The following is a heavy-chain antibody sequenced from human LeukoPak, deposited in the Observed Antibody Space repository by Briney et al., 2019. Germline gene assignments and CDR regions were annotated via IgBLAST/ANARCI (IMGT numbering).Heavy chain of an antibody. V-gene: IGHV4-59*08. D-gene: IGHD2-21*02. J-gene: IGHJ4*02. Sequence: SETLSLPCTVSGGSISSFYWSWVRQPPGKGVGCIAYIYYRGTPKYIPSLNSRVTISVDTSKHQFFLKLSSVTAADTAVYYCARQRRVTEPFDYWGQGTLVTVSS. CDR3: ARQRRVTEPFDY. CDR1: GGSISSFY. CDR2: IYYRGTP.